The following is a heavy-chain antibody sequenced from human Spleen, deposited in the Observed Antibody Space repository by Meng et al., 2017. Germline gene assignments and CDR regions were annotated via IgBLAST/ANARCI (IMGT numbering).Heavy chain of an antibody. CDR3: ARASGRNLDFDY. CDR1: GYSFSSYG. Sequence: ASVKVSCKASGYSFSSYGISWVRQAPGQGLEWMGRISPNSGHTSYAQNFQGRVTMTRDTSISTAYMELSRLRSDDTAVYYCARASGRNLDFDYWGQGTLVTVSS. V-gene: IGHV1-2*06. CDR2: ISPNSGHT. J-gene: IGHJ4*02.